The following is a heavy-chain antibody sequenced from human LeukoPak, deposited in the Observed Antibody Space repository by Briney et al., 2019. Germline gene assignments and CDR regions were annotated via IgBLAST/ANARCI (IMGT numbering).Heavy chain of an antibody. J-gene: IGHJ4*02. CDR1: GFTFSSYS. D-gene: IGHD2-2*01. V-gene: IGHV3-23*01. CDR3: AKTRGCSSTSCHEGTFDY. CDR2: ISGSGGST. Sequence: GGSLRLSCAASGFTFSSYSMNWVRQAPGKGLEWVSAISGSGGSTYYADSVKGRFTISRDNSKNTLYLQMNSLRAEDTAVYYCAKTRGCSSTSCHEGTFDYWGQGTLVTVSS.